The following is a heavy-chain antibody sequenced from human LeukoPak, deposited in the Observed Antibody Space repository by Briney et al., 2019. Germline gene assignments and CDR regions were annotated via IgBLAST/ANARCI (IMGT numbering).Heavy chain of an antibody. CDR3: TTTMMQYYYDSSGYYGFDY. CDR2: IKSKTDGGTT. Sequence: GGSLRLSCAASGFAFSNAWMSWVRQAPGKGLEWVGRIKSKTDGGTTDYAAPVKGRFTISRDDSKNTLYLQMNSLKTEDTAVYYCTTTMMQYYYDSSGYYGFDYWAREPWSPSPQ. V-gene: IGHV3-15*01. J-gene: IGHJ4*02. CDR1: GFAFSNAW. D-gene: IGHD3-22*01.